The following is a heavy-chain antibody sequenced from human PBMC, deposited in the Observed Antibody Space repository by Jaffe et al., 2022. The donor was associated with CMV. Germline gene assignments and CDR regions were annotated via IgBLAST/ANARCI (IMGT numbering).Heavy chain of an antibody. Sequence: EVQLVESGGGLVQPGRSLRLSCAASGFTFDDYAMHWVRQAPGKGLEWVSGISWNSGSIGYADSVKGRFTISRDNAKNSLYLQMNSLRAEDTALYYCAKDYGDYEEVSYFDLWGRGTLVTVSS. D-gene: IGHD4-17*01. J-gene: IGHJ2*01. CDR2: ISWNSGSI. V-gene: IGHV3-9*01. CDR3: AKDYGDYEEVSYFDL. CDR1: GFTFDDYA.